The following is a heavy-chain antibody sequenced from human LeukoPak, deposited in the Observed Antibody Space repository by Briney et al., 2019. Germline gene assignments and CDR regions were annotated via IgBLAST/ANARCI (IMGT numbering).Heavy chain of an antibody. CDR2: ISYDGSNK. J-gene: IGHJ4*02. D-gene: IGHD3-3*01. Sequence: GGSLRLSCAASGFTFSSYAMHWVRQAPGKGLEWVAVISYDGSNKYYADSVKGRFTISRDNSKNTLYLQMNSLRAEDTAVYYCSRSAGVTIFGVVIIRSFDYWGQGTLVTVSS. CDR1: GFTFSSYA. V-gene: IGHV3-30-3*01. CDR3: SRSAGVTIFGVVIIRSFDY.